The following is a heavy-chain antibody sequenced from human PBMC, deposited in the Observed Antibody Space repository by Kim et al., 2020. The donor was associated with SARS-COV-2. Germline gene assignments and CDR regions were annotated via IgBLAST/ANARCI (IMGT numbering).Heavy chain of an antibody. D-gene: IGHD1-26*01. CDR1: GYTFTSYD. CDR3: ARAGLVYSGSYYLDDYYYYGMDV. Sequence: ASVKVSCKASGYTFTSYDINWVRQATGQGLEWMGWMNPNSGNTGYAQKFQGRVTMTRNTSISTAYMELSSLRSEDTDVYYCARAGLVYSGSYYLDDYYYYGMDVWGQGTTVTVSS. V-gene: IGHV1-8*01. J-gene: IGHJ6*02. CDR2: MNPNSGNT.